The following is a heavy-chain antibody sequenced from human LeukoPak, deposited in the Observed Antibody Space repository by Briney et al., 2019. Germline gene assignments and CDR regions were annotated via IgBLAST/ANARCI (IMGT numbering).Heavy chain of an antibody. J-gene: IGHJ6*02. D-gene: IGHD6-19*01. V-gene: IGHV4-59*12. CDR1: GGSISSYD. Sequence: SETLSLTCTVSGGSISSYDWSWVRQTPGKGLEWVGYIYYSGSTTSNPSLKSRVTISVDTSKNQFSLKLSSVTAADTAVYYCARGKQWLVPHYYGMDVWGQGTTVTVSS. CDR3: ARGKQWLVPHYYGMDV. CDR2: IYYSGST.